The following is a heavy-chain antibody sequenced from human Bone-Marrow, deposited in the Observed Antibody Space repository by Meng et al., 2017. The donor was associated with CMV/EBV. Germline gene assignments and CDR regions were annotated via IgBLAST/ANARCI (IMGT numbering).Heavy chain of an antibody. CDR1: GFTFSSYS. CDR3: ASYPPNYVWGSYRYTWFDP. J-gene: IGHJ5*02. Sequence: GESLKISCAASGFTFSSYSMNWVRQAPGKGLEWVSSISSSSSYIYYADSVKGRFTISRDNAKNSLYLQMNSLRAEDTAVYYCASYPPNYVWGSYRYTWFDPWGQGTLVTFSS. D-gene: IGHD3-16*02. V-gene: IGHV3-21*01. CDR2: ISSSSSYI.